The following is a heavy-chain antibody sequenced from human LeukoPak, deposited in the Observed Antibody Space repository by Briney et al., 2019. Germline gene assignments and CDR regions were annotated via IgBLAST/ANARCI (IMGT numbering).Heavy chain of an antibody. CDR2: IYHSGST. D-gene: IGHD6-13*01. J-gene: IGHJ4*02. CDR3: AREEDSSRLDY. CDR1: GGSISSGGYY. Sequence: SETLSLTCTVSGGSISSGGYYWSWIRQPPGKGLEWIGYIYHSGSTYYNPSLKSRVTISVDRSKNQFSLKLSSVTAADTAVYYCAREEDSSRLDYWGQGTLVTVS. V-gene: IGHV4-30-2*01.